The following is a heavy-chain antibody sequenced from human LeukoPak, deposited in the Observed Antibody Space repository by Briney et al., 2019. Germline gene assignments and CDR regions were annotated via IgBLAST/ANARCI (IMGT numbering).Heavy chain of an antibody. CDR3: ARVERKDYDFWSGYMTDYYYYGMDV. D-gene: IGHD3-3*01. CDR1: GGSISSGDYY. Sequence: SSETLSLTCTVSGGSISSGDYYRSWIRQPPGKGLEWIGYIYYSGSTYYNPSLKSRVTISVDTSKNQFSLKLSSVTAADTAVYYCARVERKDYDFWSGYMTDYYYYGMDVWGQGTTVTVSS. J-gene: IGHJ6*02. CDR2: IYYSGST. V-gene: IGHV4-30-4*01.